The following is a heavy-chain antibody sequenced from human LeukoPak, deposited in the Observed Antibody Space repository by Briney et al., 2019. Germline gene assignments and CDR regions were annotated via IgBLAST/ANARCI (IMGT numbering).Heavy chain of an antibody. Sequence: PGGSLRLSCAASGFTFTTYNMNWVRQAPGKGLDRVSSISTSSSYIYYAESVKGRFIISRDNTKNSLFLQMNSLRVDDTAVYYCARVRGAMFRSGWSDYWGQGTLVTVSS. CDR1: GFTFTTYN. V-gene: IGHV3-21*01. CDR2: ISTSSSYI. J-gene: IGHJ4*02. CDR3: ARVRGAMFRSGWSDY. D-gene: IGHD6-13*01.